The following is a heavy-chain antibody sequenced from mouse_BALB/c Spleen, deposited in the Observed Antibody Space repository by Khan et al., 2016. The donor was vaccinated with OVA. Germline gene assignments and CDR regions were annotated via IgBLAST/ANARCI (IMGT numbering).Heavy chain of an antibody. D-gene: IGHD2-14*01. CDR3: ARNSYMYDFTY. V-gene: IGHV2-2*01. Sequence: QVQLKQSGPGLLQPSQSLSITCTVSGFSLNTYGIHWIRQSQGKGLEWLGVIRSGGSTDYNGAFISRLNITKDNSKSQVFFKSYSLQADDTAIYYCARNSYMYDFTYWGQGTLVTVSA. CDR1: GFSLNTYG. J-gene: IGHJ3*01. CDR2: IRSGGST.